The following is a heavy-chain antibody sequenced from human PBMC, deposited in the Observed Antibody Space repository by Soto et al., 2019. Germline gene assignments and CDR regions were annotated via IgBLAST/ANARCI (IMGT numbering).Heavy chain of an antibody. V-gene: IGHV3-23*01. CDR1: GFTFSSYA. CDR3: AKSWVVLMVYAAPHY. CDR2: ISGSGGST. J-gene: IGHJ4*02. Sequence: PGGSLRLCCAASGFTFSSYAMSWVRRAPGKGLEWVSAISGSGGSTYYADSVKGRFTISRDNSKNTLYLQMNSLRAEDTAVYYCAKSWVVLMVYAAPHYWGQGTLVTVSS. D-gene: IGHD2-8*01.